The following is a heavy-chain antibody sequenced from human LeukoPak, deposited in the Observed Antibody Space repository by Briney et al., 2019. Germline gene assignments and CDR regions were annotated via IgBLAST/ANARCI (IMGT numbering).Heavy chain of an antibody. D-gene: IGHD5-24*01. CDR1: GGSVSSGSYY. CDR3: ARGRRRDGYNFAY. Sequence: SETLSLTCTVPGGSVSSGSYYWSWIRQPPGKGLEWIGYIYYSGSTNYNPSLKSRVTISVDTSKNQFSLKLSSVTAADTAVYYCARGRRRDGYNFAYWGQGTLVTVSS. CDR2: IYYSGST. J-gene: IGHJ4*02. V-gene: IGHV4-61*01.